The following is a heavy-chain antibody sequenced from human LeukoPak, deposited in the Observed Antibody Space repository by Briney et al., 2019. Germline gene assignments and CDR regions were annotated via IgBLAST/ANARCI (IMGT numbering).Heavy chain of an antibody. CDR1: GFTFSSYW. CDR2: IKSDGSNT. D-gene: IGHD4-17*01. Sequence: PGGSLRLSCAASGFTFSSYWMHWVRQAPGKGLVWVSRIKSDGSNTNYADSVKGRFTISRDNTKNTLYLQMSSLRAEDTAVYYCARAILTPGGATVTRYFDYWGQGTLVTVSS. V-gene: IGHV3-74*01. J-gene: IGHJ4*02. CDR3: ARAILTPGGATVTRYFDY.